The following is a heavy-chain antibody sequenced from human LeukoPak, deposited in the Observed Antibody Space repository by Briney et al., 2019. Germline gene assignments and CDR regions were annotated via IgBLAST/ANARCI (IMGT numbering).Heavy chain of an antibody. CDR2: ISSSGGNT. Sequence: PGGSLRLSCAASGFTLSSYATDWVRQAPGKGLEYVSGISSSGGNTYYANSVKGRFTISRDNYKNTLYLQMGSLRDEDMAVYYCVRDRSGAYDYWGQGTLVTVSS. D-gene: IGHD3-3*01. V-gene: IGHV3-64*01. J-gene: IGHJ4*02. CDR1: GFTLSSYA. CDR3: VRDRSGAYDY.